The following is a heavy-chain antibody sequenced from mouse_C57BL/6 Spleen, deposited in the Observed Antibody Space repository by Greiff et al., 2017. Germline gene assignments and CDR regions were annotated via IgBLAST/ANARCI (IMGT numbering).Heavy chain of an antibody. CDR2: SRNKANDYTT. J-gene: IGHJ3*01. CDR3: ARDARGNYPFAY. V-gene: IGHV7-1*01. D-gene: IGHD2-1*01. CDR1: GFTFSDFY. Sequence: EVQRVESGGGLVQSGRSLRLSCATSGFTFSDFYMEWVRQAPGKGLEWIAASRNKANDYTTEYSASVKGRFIVSRDTSQSILYLQMNALRAEDTAIYYCARDARGNYPFAYWGQGTLVTVSA.